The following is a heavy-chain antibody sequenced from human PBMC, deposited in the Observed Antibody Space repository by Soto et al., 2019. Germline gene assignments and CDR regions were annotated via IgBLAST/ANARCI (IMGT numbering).Heavy chain of an antibody. CDR1: GGSISSGDYY. D-gene: IGHD4-17*01. V-gene: IGHV4-30-4*01. CDR2: IYYSGST. J-gene: IGHJ4*02. CDR3: ARDGSTVTPTRYDY. Sequence: SETLSLTCTVSGGSISSGDYYWSWIRQPPGKGLECIGYIYYSGSTYYNPSLKSRVTISVDTSKNQFSLKLSSVTAADTAVYYCARDGSTVTPTRYDYWGQGTLVTVSS.